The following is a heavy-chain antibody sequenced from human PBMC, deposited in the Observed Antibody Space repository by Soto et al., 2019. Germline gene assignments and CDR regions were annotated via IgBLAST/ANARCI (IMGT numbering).Heavy chain of an antibody. D-gene: IGHD5-12*01. J-gene: IGHJ5*02. CDR3: ARDVALLRWCRSTSCYLAA. Sequence: QAQMVQSGAEVKKPGASVKVSCRTSGYTFTTYGVSWVRQAPGQGLAWMGWISAYNGEITYAWRLQRTRTMTTDKATSTAYMELRSLRPEATDVYFCARDVALLRWCRSTSCYLAAWGQGTLVTVSS. CDR2: ISAYNGEI. CDR1: GYTFTTYG. V-gene: IGHV1-18*01.